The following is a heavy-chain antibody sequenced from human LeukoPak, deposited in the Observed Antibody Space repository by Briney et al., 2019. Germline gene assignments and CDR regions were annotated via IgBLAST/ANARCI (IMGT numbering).Heavy chain of an antibody. CDR2: INHSGST. CDR1: GGSFSGYY. D-gene: IGHD6-13*01. Sequence: PSETLSLTCAVYGGSFSGYYWSWIRQPPGKGLEWIGEINHSGSTNYNPSLKSRVTISVDTSKNQFSLKLSSVTAADTAVYYCARTLGTAAAKGYYYYMDVWGKGTTVTVSS. V-gene: IGHV4-34*01. CDR3: ARTLGTAAAKGYYYYMDV. J-gene: IGHJ6*03.